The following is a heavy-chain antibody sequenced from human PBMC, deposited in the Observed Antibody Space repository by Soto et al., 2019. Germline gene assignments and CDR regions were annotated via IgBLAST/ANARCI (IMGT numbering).Heavy chain of an antibody. D-gene: IGHD3-16*02. Sequence: EVQLLESGGGLVQPGGSLRLSCAASGFTFSNYAMTWVRQAPGRGLEWVSAISGSGGSTYYPDSVKGRFTISRDNSKNTLYLQMNSLRAEDTAVYYCAKFRGPFGGIIVFDYWGQGSLVTVSS. J-gene: IGHJ4*02. CDR1: GFTFSNYA. CDR2: ISGSGGST. CDR3: AKFRGPFGGIIVFDY. V-gene: IGHV3-23*01.